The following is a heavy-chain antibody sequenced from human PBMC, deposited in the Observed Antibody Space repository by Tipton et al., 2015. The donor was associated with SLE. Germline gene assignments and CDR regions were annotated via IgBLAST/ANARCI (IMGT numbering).Heavy chain of an antibody. CDR3: ARGVAGYFPYCYIDV. Sequence: TLSLTCTLYRGSFSGYSWSWIRQSPGRGLEWIGRFNHTGSTNYNPSLKSRVTISVDTSKNQLSLKVTSVTAADAAIYYCARGVAGYFPYCYIDVWGKGTTVTISS. J-gene: IGHJ6*03. CDR2: FNHTGST. CDR1: RGSFSGYS. D-gene: IGHD5-18*01. V-gene: IGHV4-34*01.